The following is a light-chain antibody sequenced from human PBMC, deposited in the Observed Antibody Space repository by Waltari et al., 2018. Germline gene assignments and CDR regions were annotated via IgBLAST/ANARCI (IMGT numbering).Light chain of an antibody. CDR2: YKSDSDK. V-gene: IGLV5-45*01. CDR1: SAINVGSYK. Sequence: QAVLTQPAPLSASPGASVRLTSTLRSAINVGSYKIYLYQQRPGSPPQFLLKYKSDSDKPRGSGVPSRFSVSRDTSANAGILLISGLQSEDEADYYCMILHNNAVVFGGGTKLAVL. CDR3: MILHNNAVV. J-gene: IGLJ3*02.